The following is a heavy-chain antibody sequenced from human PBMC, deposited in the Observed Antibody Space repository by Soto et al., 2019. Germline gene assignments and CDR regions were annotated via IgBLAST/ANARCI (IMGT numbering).Heavy chain of an antibody. J-gene: IGHJ6*02. D-gene: IGHD5-18*01. CDR3: ARHKDTAMVFAYYGMAV. CDR2: IYYSGST. V-gene: IGHV4-61*08. CDR1: GGSISSGGYS. Sequence: SETLSLTCAVSGGSISSGGYSWSWIRQPPGKGLEWIGYIYYSGSTNYNPSLKSRVTISVDKSTNQLALKLSSVTAADTAVYYCARHKDTAMVFAYYGMAVWGQGTTVTVSS.